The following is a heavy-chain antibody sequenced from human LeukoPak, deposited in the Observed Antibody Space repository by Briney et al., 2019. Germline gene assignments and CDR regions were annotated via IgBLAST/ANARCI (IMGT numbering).Heavy chain of an antibody. V-gene: IGHV4-31*03. CDR3: ARDGSGRTGYFDY. CDR1: GGSISSGGYS. CDR2: IYYSGSA. Sequence: SQTLSLTCTVFGGSISSGGYSWSWIRQHPGKGLEWIGYIYYSGSAYYNPSLKSRVTISVDTSKNQFSLKLSSVTAADTAVYYCARDGSGRTGYFDYWGQGTLVTVSS. J-gene: IGHJ4*02. D-gene: IGHD1-26*01.